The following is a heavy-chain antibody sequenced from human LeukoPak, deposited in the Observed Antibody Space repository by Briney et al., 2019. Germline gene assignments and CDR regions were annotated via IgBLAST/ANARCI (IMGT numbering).Heavy chain of an antibody. D-gene: IGHD5-18*01. J-gene: IGHJ1*01. CDR2: ISWNSSSI. V-gene: IGHV3-9*01. CDR1: GFTFDDYA. CDR3: AKDTHARYSYGYFQH. Sequence: GGSLRLSCAASGFTFDDYAMHWVRQAPGKGLEWVSGISWNSSSIGYADSVKGRFTISRDNAKNSLYLQMNSLRAEDTALYYCAKDTHARYSYGYFQHWGQGTLVTVSS.